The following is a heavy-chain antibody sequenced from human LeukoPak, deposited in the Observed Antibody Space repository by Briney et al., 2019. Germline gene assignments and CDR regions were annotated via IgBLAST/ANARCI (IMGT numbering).Heavy chain of an antibody. Sequence: GESLRLSCAASGFTFSSYEMHWVRQAPGKGLEWVSYISSSGSTIYYADSVKGRFTISRDNAKNSLYLQMNSLRAEDTAVYYCAREAAYYFDYWGQGSLVTVSS. J-gene: IGHJ4*02. V-gene: IGHV3-48*03. CDR3: AREAAYYFDY. CDR2: ISSSGSTI. CDR1: GFTFSSYE.